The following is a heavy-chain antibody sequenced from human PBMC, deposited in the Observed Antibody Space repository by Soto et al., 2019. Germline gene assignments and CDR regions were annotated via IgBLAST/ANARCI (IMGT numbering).Heavy chain of an antibody. CDR3: ARDPRYYYDSSGCYFDY. Sequence: PSETLSLTCAVSGYSISSGYYWGCIRQPPGKGLEWIGSIYHSGSTYYNPSLKSRVTISVDTSKNQFSLKLSSVTAADTAVYYCARDPRYYYDSSGCYFDYWGQGTLVTVSS. D-gene: IGHD3-22*01. CDR1: GYSISSGYY. V-gene: IGHV4-38-2*02. J-gene: IGHJ4*02. CDR2: IYHSGST.